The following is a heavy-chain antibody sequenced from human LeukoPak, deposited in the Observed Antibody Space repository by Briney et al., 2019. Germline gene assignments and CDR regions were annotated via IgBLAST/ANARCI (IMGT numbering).Heavy chain of an antibody. CDR3: AIIVVVTALIDY. V-gene: IGHV3-23*01. CDR2: ISGSGGST. Sequence: GGSLRLSCAASGFTFSSYAMSWVRQAPGKGLEWVLAISGSGGSTYYADSVKGRFTISRDNSKNTLYLQMNSLRAEDTAVYYCAIIVVVTALIDYWGQGTLVTVSS. CDR1: GFTFSSYA. J-gene: IGHJ4*02. D-gene: IGHD2-21*02.